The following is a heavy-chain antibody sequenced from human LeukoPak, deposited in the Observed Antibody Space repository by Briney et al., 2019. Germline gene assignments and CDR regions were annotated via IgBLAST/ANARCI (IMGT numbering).Heavy chain of an antibody. J-gene: IGHJ4*02. CDR1: GFSFRSYS. V-gene: IGHV3-21*01. CDR3: ARDGLEGGETFDS. Sequence: SGGSLRLSCAASGFSFRSYSMDWVRQAPGKGLEWVSSITGSSSYISYADSVKGRFTISRDNAENSLFLQMNSLRPEDTAVYFCARDGLEGGETFDSWGQGTLVTVSS. CDR2: ITGSSSYI. D-gene: IGHD3/OR15-3a*01.